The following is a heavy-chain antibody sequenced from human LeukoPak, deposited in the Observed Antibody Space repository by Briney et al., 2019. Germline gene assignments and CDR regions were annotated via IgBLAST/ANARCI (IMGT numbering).Heavy chain of an antibody. Sequence: PGGSLRLSCEASGFNFDDYGMHWLRQVPGKGLEWVAGISWNSGNIGYADSVKGRFTISRDNAKKSLYLQMNSLRSEDTALYCCAKGVNAVWHYYMDVWGKGTAVTVSS. J-gene: IGHJ6*03. CDR1: GFNFDDYG. CDR3: AKGVNAVWHYYMDV. D-gene: IGHD2-2*01. CDR2: ISWNSGNI. V-gene: IGHV3-9*01.